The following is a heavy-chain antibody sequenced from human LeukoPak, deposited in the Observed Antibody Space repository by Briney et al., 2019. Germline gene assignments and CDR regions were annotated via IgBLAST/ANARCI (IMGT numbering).Heavy chain of an antibody. CDR2: IYPRDSDT. Sequence: GESLKISCKGSGYRFTDYWIGWVRQMPGKGLDGMGIIYPRDSDTRYSPSFQGQVTISADKSISTDYLQWSSLKASDAAMYYCAIRYSGSYNDYWGQGTLVTVSS. J-gene: IGHJ4*02. D-gene: IGHD1-26*01. CDR3: AIRYSGSYNDY. V-gene: IGHV5-51*01. CDR1: GYRFTDYW.